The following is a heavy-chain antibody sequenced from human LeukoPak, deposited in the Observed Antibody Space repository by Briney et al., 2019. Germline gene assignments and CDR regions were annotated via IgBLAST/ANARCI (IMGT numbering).Heavy chain of an antibody. J-gene: IGHJ5*02. CDR2: INHSGST. V-gene: IGHV4-34*01. CDR1: SGSFSGYY. Sequence: PLETLSLTCAVYSGSFSGYYWSWIRQPPGKGLEWIGEINHSGSTNYNPSLKSRVTISVDTSKNQFSLKLSSVTAADTAVYYCARRGGSYHKLESKNWFDPWGQGTLVTVSS. CDR3: ARRGGSYHKLESKNWFDP. D-gene: IGHD1-26*01.